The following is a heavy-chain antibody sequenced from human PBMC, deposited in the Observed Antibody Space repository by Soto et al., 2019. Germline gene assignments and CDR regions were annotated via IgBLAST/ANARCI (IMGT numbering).Heavy chain of an antibody. Sequence: PGGSLRLSCAASGFTFSSYAMHWVRQAPGKGLEWVAVISYDGSNKYYADSVKGRFTISRDNSKNTLYLQMNSLRAEDTAVYYCARAQKDRYYFDSSGYLSYYFYFDYWGQGTLVTVSS. D-gene: IGHD3-22*01. CDR1: GFTFSSYA. V-gene: IGHV3-30-3*01. CDR3: ARAQKDRYYFDSSGYLSYYFYFDY. CDR2: ISYDGSNK. J-gene: IGHJ4*02.